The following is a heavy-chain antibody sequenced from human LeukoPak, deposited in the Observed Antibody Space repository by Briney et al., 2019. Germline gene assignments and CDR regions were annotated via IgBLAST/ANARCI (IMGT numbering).Heavy chain of an antibody. CDR3: ARGIGRITMIVVVIRGIDY. Sequence: AASVKVSCKASGYTFTSYYMHWVRQAPGQGLEWMGIINPSGGSTSYAQKFQGRVTMTRDTSTSTVYMELSSLRSEDTAVYYCARGIGRITMIVVVIRGIDYWGQGTLVTVSS. CDR2: INPSGGST. J-gene: IGHJ4*02. CDR1: GYTFTSYY. D-gene: IGHD3-22*01. V-gene: IGHV1-46*01.